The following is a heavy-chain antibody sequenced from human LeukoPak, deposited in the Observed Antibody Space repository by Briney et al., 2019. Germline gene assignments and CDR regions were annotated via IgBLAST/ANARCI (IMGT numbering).Heavy chain of an antibody. J-gene: IGHJ5*02. CDR3: ARVRRRGAANRWFDP. V-gene: IGHV4-34*01. Sequence: PSETLSLTCAVYGGSFSDSYWSWIRQPPGKGLEWIGEINHGGSTNYNPSLKSRVTISVDTSKNQFSLKVNSVTAADTAVYYSARVRRRGAANRWFDPWGQGTLVTVSS. CDR2: INHGGST. CDR1: GGSFSDSY. D-gene: IGHD3-10*01.